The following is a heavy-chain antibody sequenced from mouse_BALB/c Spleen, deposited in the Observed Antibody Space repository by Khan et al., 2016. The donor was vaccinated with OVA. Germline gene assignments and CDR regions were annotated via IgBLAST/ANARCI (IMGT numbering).Heavy chain of an antibody. CDR2: INPSTGYT. Sequence: VQLQESGAELAKPGASAKMSCKASGYTFINYWILWIKQRPGQGLEWIGYINPSTGYTEYNQNFKDKATLTADKSSSTAYMQLSSLTCEDSTVYYRARRGRRCDVDYWGQGTTLTVSS. V-gene: IGHV1-7*01. CDR3: ARRGRRCDVDY. J-gene: IGHJ2*01. D-gene: IGHD1-1*01. CDR1: GYTFINYW.